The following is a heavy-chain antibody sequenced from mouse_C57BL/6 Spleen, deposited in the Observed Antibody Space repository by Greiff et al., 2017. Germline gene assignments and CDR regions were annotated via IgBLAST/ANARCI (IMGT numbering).Heavy chain of an antibody. Sequence: VQLQQPGAELVKPGASVSMSCKASGYTFTSYWITWVKQRPGQGLEWIGDIYTGSGSTNYNEKFKSKATLTVDTSSSTAYMQLSSQTSEDSAVYNCAREDYGSPAWFAYWGQGTLVTVSA. J-gene: IGHJ3*01. D-gene: IGHD1-1*01. CDR3: AREDYGSPAWFAY. CDR2: IYTGSGST. V-gene: IGHV1-55*01. CDR1: GYTFTSYW.